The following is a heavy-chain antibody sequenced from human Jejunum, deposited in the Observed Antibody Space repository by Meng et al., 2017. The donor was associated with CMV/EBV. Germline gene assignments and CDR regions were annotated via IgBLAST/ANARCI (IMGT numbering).Heavy chain of an antibody. CDR3: ARGAMSFES. CDR2: IYSGGDKT. J-gene: IGHJ5*01. CDR1: GISVTTNY. Sequence: QLVGSGGGLVQPGGYLRLSCAVSGISVTTNYMTWVRQTPGKGLEWVSVIYSGGDKTYYADSVKGRFTISRDSSRNTLYLQMTSLRAGDTALYYCARGAMSFESWGQGTLVTVSS. V-gene: IGHV3-66*01.